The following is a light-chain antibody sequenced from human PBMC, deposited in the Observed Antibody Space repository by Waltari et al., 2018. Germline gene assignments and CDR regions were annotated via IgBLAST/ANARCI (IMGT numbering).Light chain of an antibody. CDR2: GQN. Sequence: SSDLTQDPAVSVALGQTVRITCQGDSLRRYSASWYQQRPGQAPILVLYGQNDRPSGIPDRFSGSTSENTASLTITGAQAEDEADYYCHSRDTSSTRFFGGGTRLTV. V-gene: IGLV3-19*01. J-gene: IGLJ2*01. CDR3: HSRDTSSTRF. CDR1: SLRRYS.